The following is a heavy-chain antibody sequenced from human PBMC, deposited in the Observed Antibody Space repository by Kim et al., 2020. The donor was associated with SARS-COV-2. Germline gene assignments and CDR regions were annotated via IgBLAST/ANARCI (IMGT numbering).Heavy chain of an antibody. CDR3: ARSWDY. CDR2: NPTGGGQ. Sequence: NPTGGGQNNARKLQGRVTMTRDTSISTAYMELSRLGSDDTAVYYCARSWDYWGQGTLVTVSS. V-gene: IGHV1-2*02. J-gene: IGHJ4*02.